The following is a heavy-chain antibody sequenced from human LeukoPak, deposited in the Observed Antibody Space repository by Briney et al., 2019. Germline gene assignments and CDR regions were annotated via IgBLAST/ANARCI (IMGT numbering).Heavy chain of an antibody. Sequence: ASVKVSCKASGYTFTSYGISWVRQAPGQGLEWMGWISAYNGNTNYAQKLQGRVTMTTDTSTSTAYMELRNLRSDDTAVYYCARDARLGCSSTSCYGRINWFDPWGQGTLVTVSS. CDR2: ISAYNGNT. CDR3: ARDARLGCSSTSCYGRINWFDP. J-gene: IGHJ5*02. CDR1: GYTFTSYG. D-gene: IGHD2-2*01. V-gene: IGHV1-18*01.